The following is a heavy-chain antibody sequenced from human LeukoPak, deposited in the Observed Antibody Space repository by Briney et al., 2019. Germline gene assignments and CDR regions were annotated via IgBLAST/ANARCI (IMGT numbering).Heavy chain of an antibody. CDR2: IKEDGGEK. CDR3: ATYTNWVAGDV. D-gene: IGHD1-1*01. J-gene: IGHJ6*02. CDR1: GLTFSKSW. V-gene: IGHV3-7*01. Sequence: GGSLRLSCAASGLTFSKSWTSWVRQAPGQGLEWVAAIKEDGGEKDYVDSVKGRFTISRDNAKNSLYLQMNSLRAEDTAVYYCATYTNWVAGDVWGQGTSVSVSS.